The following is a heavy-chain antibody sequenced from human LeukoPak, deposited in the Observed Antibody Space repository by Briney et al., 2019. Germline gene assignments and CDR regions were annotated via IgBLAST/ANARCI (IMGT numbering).Heavy chain of an antibody. J-gene: IGHJ4*02. CDR1: GFTFRSYA. CDR3: ARDGDGNYFDC. D-gene: IGHD7-27*01. V-gene: IGHV3-64*01. CDR2: ISSNGGST. Sequence: QPGGSLRLSCAASGFTFRSYAMLWVRRAPGKGLVYVSAISSNGGSTYYANSVKGSFTISRDNSKNTLYLQMGSLRAEEMAVYYCARDGDGNYFDCWGQGTLVTVSS.